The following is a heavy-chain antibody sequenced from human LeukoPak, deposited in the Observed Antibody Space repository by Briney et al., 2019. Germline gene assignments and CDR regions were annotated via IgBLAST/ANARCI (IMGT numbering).Heavy chain of an antibody. CDR3: ARDGGNSNTDAFDI. CDR1: GFTFSSYG. Sequence: PGGSLRLSSAASGFTFSSYGMQWVRQAPGKGLEWVAVIWYDGSNKYYADSVKGRFTISRDNSKNTLYLQMNSLRAEDTAVYYCARDGGNSNTDAFDIWGQGTMVTVSS. J-gene: IGHJ3*02. CDR2: IWYDGSNK. V-gene: IGHV3-33*01. D-gene: IGHD4-23*01.